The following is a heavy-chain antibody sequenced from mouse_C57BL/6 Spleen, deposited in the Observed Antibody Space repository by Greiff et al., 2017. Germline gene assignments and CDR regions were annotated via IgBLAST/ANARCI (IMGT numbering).Heavy chain of an antibody. CDR1: GYTFTSYW. V-gene: IGHV1-64*01. CDR2: IHPNSGST. CDR3: ARGRNYYGSSYFDV. D-gene: IGHD1-1*01. Sequence: VQLQQPGAELVKPGASVKLSCKASGYTFTSYWMHWVKQRPGQGLEWIGMIHPNSGSTNYNEKFKSKATLTVDKSSSTAYMQLSSLTSEDSAVYYCARGRNYYGSSYFDVWGTGTTVTVSS. J-gene: IGHJ1*03.